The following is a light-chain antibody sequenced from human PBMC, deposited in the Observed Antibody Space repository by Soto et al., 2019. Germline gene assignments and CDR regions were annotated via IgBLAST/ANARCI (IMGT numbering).Light chain of an antibody. J-gene: IGLJ2*01. CDR2: EVS. V-gene: IGLV2-8*01. CDR3: SSYAGSNNG. CDR1: SSDVGGYNY. Sequence: QSVLTQPPSASGSPGQSVTISCTGTSSDVGGYNYVSWYQQHPGKAPKLMIYEVSKRPSGVPDRFSGSKSGNTASLTVSGLQAEDEADYYCSSYAGSNNGFGGGTKVTVL.